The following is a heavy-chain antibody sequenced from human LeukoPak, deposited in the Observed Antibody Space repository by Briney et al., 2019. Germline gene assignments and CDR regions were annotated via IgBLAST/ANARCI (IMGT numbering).Heavy chain of an antibody. CDR1: GFTFSGYA. CDR2: IGYDGNNY. J-gene: IGHJ3*01. CDR3: ARAHCTRTTCNWNDAFDV. V-gene: IGHV3-30-3*01. Sequence: GGSLRLSCAASGFTFSGYALHWVRQAPGKGLEWVAVIGYDGNNYIYADSVKGRFSISRDNSKDFLFLHMDSLRSEDTAVYYCARAHCTRTTCNWNDAFDVWAKGQWSPSPQ. D-gene: IGHD2-8*01.